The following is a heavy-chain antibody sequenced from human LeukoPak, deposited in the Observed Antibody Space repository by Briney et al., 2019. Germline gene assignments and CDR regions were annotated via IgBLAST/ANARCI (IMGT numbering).Heavy chain of an antibody. CDR1: GFNFNTYW. CDR3: AKEVERYGDPRGWFDP. J-gene: IGHJ5*02. V-gene: IGHV3-7*03. CDR2: IKQDGSEK. D-gene: IGHD4-17*01. Sequence: GGSLRLSCAVSGFNFNTYWMTWVRQAPGKGLEWVANIKQDGSEKYYVDSVKGRFTISRDNAKNSLYLQMNSLRAEDTAVYYCAKEVERYGDPRGWFDPWGQGTLVTVSS.